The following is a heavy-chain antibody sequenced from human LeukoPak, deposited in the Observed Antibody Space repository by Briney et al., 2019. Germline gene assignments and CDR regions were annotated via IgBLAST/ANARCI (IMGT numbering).Heavy chain of an antibody. CDR2: IYYSGST. CDR1: GGSISSGGYY. J-gene: IGHJ4*02. V-gene: IGHV4-31*03. D-gene: IGHD3-10*01. CDR3: ASFQYYYGSGSYYQKTPSYYFDY. Sequence: SETLSLTCTVSGGSISSGGYYWRWIRQHPGKGLEWIGYIYYSGSTYYNPSLKSRVTISVDTSKNQFSLKLSSVTAADTAVYYCASFQYYYGSGSYYQKTPSYYFDYWGQGTLVTVSS.